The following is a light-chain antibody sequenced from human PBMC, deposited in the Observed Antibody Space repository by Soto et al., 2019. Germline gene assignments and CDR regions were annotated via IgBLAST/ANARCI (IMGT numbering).Light chain of an antibody. V-gene: IGLV2-8*01. Sequence: QYALTQPPSASGSPGQSVTISCTGTSSDVGGYNYVSWYQQHPGKAPKLMIYEVSKRPSGVPDRFSGCKSGNTASLTVSGLQAEDEADYYCSSYAGSNNFVFGGGTKVTVL. CDR3: SSYAGSNNFV. CDR2: EVS. J-gene: IGLJ2*01. CDR1: SSDVGGYNY.